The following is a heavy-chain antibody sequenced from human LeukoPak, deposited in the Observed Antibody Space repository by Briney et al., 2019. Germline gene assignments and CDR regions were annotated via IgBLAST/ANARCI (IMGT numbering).Heavy chain of an antibody. CDR3: ARNSFGSVAGFDY. CDR2: ISSSGSTI. V-gene: IGHV3-48*04. J-gene: IGHJ4*02. Sequence: GGSLRLSCAASGFTFSSYSMNWVRQAPGKGLEWVSYISSSGSTIYYADSVKGRFTISRDNAKNSLYLQMNSLRAEDTAVYYCARNSFGSVAGFDYWGQGTLVTVSS. D-gene: IGHD6-19*01. CDR1: GFTFSSYS.